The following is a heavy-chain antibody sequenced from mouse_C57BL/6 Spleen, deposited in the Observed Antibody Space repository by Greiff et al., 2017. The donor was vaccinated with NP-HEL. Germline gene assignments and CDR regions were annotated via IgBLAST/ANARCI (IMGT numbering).Heavy chain of an antibody. CDR2: INPNNGGT. CDR1: GYTFTDYY. CDR3: ARGYPSMDY. Sequence: VQLQQSGPELVKPGASVKISCKASGYTFTDYYMNWVKQSHGKSLEWIGDINPNNGGTSYNQKFKGKATLTVDKSSSTAYMELRSLTSEDSAVYYCARGYPSMDYWGQGTSVTVSS. D-gene: IGHD2-2*01. V-gene: IGHV1-26*01. J-gene: IGHJ4*01.